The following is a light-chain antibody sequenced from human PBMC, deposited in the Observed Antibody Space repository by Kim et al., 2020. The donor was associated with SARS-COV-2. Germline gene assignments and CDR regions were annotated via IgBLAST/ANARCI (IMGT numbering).Light chain of an antibody. Sequence: SPGERATLSCRASQSVSSNNLAWHQQKAGQAPRLLIYGASSRATGIPDRFSGSGSGTDFTLTISRLEPEDFAVYYCQQYGNSPRTFGQGTKVDIK. CDR3: QQYGNSPRT. CDR1: QSVSSNN. J-gene: IGKJ1*01. CDR2: GAS. V-gene: IGKV3-20*01.